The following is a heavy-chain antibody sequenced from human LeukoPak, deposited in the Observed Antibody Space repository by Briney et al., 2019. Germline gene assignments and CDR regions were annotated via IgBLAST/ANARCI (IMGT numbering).Heavy chain of an antibody. CDR1: GFTVSNNY. V-gene: IGHV3-53*01. Sequence: AGGSLRLSCAASGFTVSNNYMRWVRQAPGKGLEWVSAIHSGGTTNYADSVQGRFTISRDNSKTTVYLHMNSLRAEDTDVYYCARDSDSGYGPFASWGQGTLVTVSS. D-gene: IGHD5-12*01. CDR3: ARDSDSGYGPFAS. J-gene: IGHJ4*02. CDR2: IHSGGTT.